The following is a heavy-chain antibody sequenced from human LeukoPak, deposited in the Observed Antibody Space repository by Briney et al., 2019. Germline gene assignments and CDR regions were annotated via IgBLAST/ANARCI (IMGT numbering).Heavy chain of an antibody. CDR2: INPKNAAT. J-gene: IGHJ4*02. Sequence: ASVKVSCKASGYTFTGHYIHWVRQAPGQGLEWMGWINPKNAATNYARKFQGRVTMTRDTSTGTVYMEVNALRSDDTAVYYCARTLYIASAPGGFDYWGQGTLVTVSS. CDR1: GYTFTGHY. CDR3: ARTLYIASAPGGFDY. V-gene: IGHV1-2*02. D-gene: IGHD3-16*01.